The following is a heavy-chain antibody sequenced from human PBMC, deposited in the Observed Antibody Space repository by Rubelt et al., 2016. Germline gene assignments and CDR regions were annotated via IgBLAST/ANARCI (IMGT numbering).Heavy chain of an antibody. CDR3: ARRYISSGYFDY. CDR2: INYSGNT. CDR1: AGSIRSGGYY. D-gene: IGHD6-6*01. Sequence: QVQLQESGPGLVKPSQTLSLTCAVSAGSIRSGGYYWSWIRQHPGKGLAWVWYINYSGNTYYNPSLKSRVPISRDTSKNKISLNLSAVTAAETAVYYCARRYISSGYFDYWGQGTLVTVSS. V-gene: IGHV4-31*11. J-gene: IGHJ4*02.